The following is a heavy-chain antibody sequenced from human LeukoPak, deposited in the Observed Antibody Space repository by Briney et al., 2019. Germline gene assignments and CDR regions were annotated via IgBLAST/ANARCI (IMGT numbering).Heavy chain of an antibody. CDR3: AKEYCSSTTCYGGFDY. D-gene: IGHD2-2*01. V-gene: IGHV3-23*01. Sequence: PGGSLRLSCAASGFTFSTYALSWVRQAPGKGLEWVSAISGGITYYADSVKGRFTISRDNAKNTLYLQMNSLRAEDTAVYYCAKEYCSSTTCYGGFDYWGQGTLVTVSS. J-gene: IGHJ4*02. CDR2: ISGGIT. CDR1: GFTFSTYA.